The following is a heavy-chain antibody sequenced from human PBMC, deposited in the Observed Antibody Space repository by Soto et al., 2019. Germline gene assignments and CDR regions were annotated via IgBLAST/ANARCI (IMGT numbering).Heavy chain of an antibody. J-gene: IGHJ6*03. CDR3: ARGPEDSYYYMDV. CDR1: GFTFSTYW. V-gene: IGHV3-7*01. CDR2: IKQDGSER. Sequence: EVQLVESGGGLVQPGGSLRLSCAASGFTFSTYWMSWVRQAPGKGLEWVANIKQDGSERYSVDSVKGRFTLSRDNAKNSLYLQMNSLRAEDTAVYYCARGPEDSYYYMDVWGKGTTVTVSS.